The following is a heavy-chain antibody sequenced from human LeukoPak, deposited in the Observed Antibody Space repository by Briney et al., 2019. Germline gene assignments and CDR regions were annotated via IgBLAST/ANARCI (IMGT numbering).Heavy chain of an antibody. J-gene: IGHJ6*02. CDR2: IYYSGST. D-gene: IGHD2-15*01. Sequence: PSETLSLTCTVSGGSISSYYWSWIRQPPGKGLEWIGYIYYSGSTNYNPSLKSRVTISVDTSKNQFSLKLSSVTAADTAVYYCARRGYCSGGSCYCYYGMDVWGQGTTVTVSS. V-gene: IGHV4-59*08. CDR3: ARRGYCSGGSCYCYYGMDV. CDR1: GGSISSYY.